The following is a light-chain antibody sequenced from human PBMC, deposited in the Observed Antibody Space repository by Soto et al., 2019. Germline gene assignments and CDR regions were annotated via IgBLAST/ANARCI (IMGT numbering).Light chain of an antibody. CDR3: QQTYASPLT. V-gene: IGKV1-39*01. CDR1: QRISKY. J-gene: IGKJ4*01. CDR2: GAT. Sequence: DIQMTQSPSTLSASVGARVTITCRASQRISKYVSWYQQKPGKAPKLLIYGATSLLSGAPSRFSGGGSETDFTLTVSSLQPEDFATYYCQQTYASPLTFGGGTKVDIK.